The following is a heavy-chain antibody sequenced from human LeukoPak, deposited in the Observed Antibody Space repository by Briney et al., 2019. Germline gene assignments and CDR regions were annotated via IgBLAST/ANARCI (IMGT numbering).Heavy chain of an antibody. V-gene: IGHV3-53*01. CDR2: IYSGGST. Sequence: GGSLRLSCAVSGFTVSSNYMSWVRQAPGKGLEWVSVIYSGGSTYYADSVKGRFTISRDNSKNTLYLQMSSLRAEDTAVYYCARGSSWYNWFDPWGQGTPVTVSS. J-gene: IGHJ5*02. D-gene: IGHD6-13*01. CDR3: ARGSSWYNWFDP. CDR1: GFTVSSNY.